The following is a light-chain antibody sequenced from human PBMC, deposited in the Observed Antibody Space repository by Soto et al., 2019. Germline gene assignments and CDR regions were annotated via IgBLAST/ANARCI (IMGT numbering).Light chain of an antibody. J-gene: IGKJ5*01. Sequence: DIQMTQSPSSLSASVGDRVTITCQASQNINNYLHWYQQKPGRAPKLLIYDASNLEAGVPSRFRGSGSGTDFTFTISHLQPEDIATYYCQQYENLPTFGQGTRLEIK. CDR1: QNINNY. V-gene: IGKV1-33*01. CDR2: DAS. CDR3: QQYENLPT.